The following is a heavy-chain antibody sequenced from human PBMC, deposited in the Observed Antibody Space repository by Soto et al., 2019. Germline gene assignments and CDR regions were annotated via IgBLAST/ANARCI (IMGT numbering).Heavy chain of an antibody. CDR1: GYTFTSYG. CDR3: ARDLAWFEGENWFDP. J-gene: IGHJ5*02. D-gene: IGHD3-10*01. CDR2: ISAYNGNT. Sequence: ASVKVSCKASGYTFTSYGISWVRQAPGQGLEWMGWISAYNGNTNYAQKLQGRVTMTTNTSTSTAYMELRSLRSDDTAVYYCARDLAWFEGENWFDPWGQGTLVTVSS. V-gene: IGHV1-18*01.